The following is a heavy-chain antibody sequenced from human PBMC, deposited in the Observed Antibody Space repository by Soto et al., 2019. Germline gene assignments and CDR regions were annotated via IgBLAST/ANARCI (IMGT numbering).Heavy chain of an antibody. Sequence: SETLSLTCTVSGGPISSGGYYWSWIRPHPGKGLEWIGYIYYSGSTYYNPSLKSRVTISVDTSKNQFSLKLSSVTAADTAVYYCARVQVYSYGYALWKYYFDYWGQGTLVTVS. CDR3: ARVQVYSYGYALWKYYFDY. J-gene: IGHJ4*02. D-gene: IGHD5-18*01. CDR1: GGPISSGGYY. V-gene: IGHV4-31*03. CDR2: IYYSGST.